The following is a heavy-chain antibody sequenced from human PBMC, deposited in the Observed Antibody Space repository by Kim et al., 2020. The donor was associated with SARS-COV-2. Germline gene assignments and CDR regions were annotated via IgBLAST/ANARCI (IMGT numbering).Heavy chain of an antibody. V-gene: IGHV4-59*08. D-gene: IGHD2-21*02. Sequence: NYNPSLKSRVTISVDTSKNQFSLKLSSVTAADTAVYYCARRVTPLNWFDPWGQGTLVTVSS. J-gene: IGHJ5*02. CDR3: ARRVTPLNWFDP.